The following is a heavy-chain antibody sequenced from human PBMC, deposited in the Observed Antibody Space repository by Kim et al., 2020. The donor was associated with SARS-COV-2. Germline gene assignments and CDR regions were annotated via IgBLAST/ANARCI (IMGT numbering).Heavy chain of an antibody. CDR3: VREKRGGYFDY. Sequence: ASVKVSCKASGYTFSDYYIHWVRQAPGQGLEWVGIIIPSNGDTNYEQRFQGRVTMTRDTSTSTVYMDLSSLRAEDTALYFCVREKRGGYFDYWGQGVLVTVSS. CDR2: IIPSNGDT. V-gene: IGHV1-46*01. J-gene: IGHJ4*02. CDR1: GYTFSDYY. D-gene: IGHD3-10*01.